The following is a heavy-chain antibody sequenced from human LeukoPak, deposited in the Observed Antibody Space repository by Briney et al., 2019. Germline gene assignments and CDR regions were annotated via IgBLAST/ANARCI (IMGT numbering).Heavy chain of an antibody. CDR1: GFTFSSYS. CDR3: ASGRYSYGYEHDY. Sequence: PGGSLRLPCAASGFTFSSYSMNWVRQAPGKGLEWVSSISSSSSYIYYADSVKGRFTISRDNAKNSLYLQMNSLRAEDTAVYYCASGRYSYGYEHDYWGQGTLVTVSS. D-gene: IGHD5-18*01. J-gene: IGHJ4*02. V-gene: IGHV3-21*01. CDR2: ISSSSSYI.